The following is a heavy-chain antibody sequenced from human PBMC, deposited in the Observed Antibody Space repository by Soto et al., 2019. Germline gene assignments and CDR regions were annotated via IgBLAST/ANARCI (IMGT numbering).Heavy chain of an antibody. V-gene: IGHV3-33*08. CDR3: ARADCTGAYCYSWPFNYGVDV. CDR2: IWYDGGNK. D-gene: IGHD2-15*01. CDR1: GFTFNTYG. Sequence: PGGSLRLSCTTSGFTFNTYGMYWVRQAPGKGLEWVAIIWYDGGNKYYGDSVKGRFTISRDNSKNTLYLQMNNLRAEDTALYYCARADCTGAYCYSWPFNYGVDVWGQGTTVTVSS. J-gene: IGHJ6*02.